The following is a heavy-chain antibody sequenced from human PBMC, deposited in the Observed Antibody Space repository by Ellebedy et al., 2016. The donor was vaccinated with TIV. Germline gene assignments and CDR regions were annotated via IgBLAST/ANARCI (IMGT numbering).Heavy chain of an antibody. Sequence: GESLKISCAASGFSLRDYWMSWVRQAPGKGLEWVANMKHDGSQTYYVDSVKGRFIISRDNAKNTLYLQMNSLRAEDTAVYYCVRDRTSGWQRDFDNWGQGTLVTVSS. CDR1: GFSLRDYW. V-gene: IGHV3-7*01. CDR2: MKHDGSQT. D-gene: IGHD6-19*01. J-gene: IGHJ4*02. CDR3: VRDRTSGWQRDFDN.